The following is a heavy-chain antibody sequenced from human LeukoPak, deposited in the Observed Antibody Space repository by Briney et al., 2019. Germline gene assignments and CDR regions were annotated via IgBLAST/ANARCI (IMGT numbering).Heavy chain of an antibody. Sequence: SETLSFTCAVYGGSFSGYYWSWIRQPPGKGLEWIGEINHSGSTNYNPSLKSRVTISVDTSKNQFSLKLSSVTAADTAVYYCARHVRGYYGSGSYSLFDYWGQGTLVTVSS. D-gene: IGHD3-10*01. CDR1: GGSFSGYY. V-gene: IGHV4-34*01. J-gene: IGHJ4*02. CDR2: INHSGST. CDR3: ARHVRGYYGSGSYSLFDY.